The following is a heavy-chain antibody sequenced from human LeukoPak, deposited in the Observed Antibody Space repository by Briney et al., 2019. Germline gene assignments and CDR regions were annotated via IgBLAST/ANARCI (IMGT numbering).Heavy chain of an antibody. D-gene: IGHD3-10*01. J-gene: IGHJ4*02. CDR1: GLTFSIFA. CDR2: ITAGGGST. Sequence: PGGSLRLSCAASGLTFSIFAMSWVRQAPGKGLEWVTSITAGGGSTYYADSVKGRFTISRDNSKNTLYLQMDSLRAEDTAIYYCADFGSGSYCFDYWGQGTLVTVSS. CDR3: ADFGSGSYCFDY. V-gene: IGHV3-23*01.